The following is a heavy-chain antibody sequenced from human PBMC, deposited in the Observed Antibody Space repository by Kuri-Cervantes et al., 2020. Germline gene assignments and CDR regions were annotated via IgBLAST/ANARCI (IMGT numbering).Heavy chain of an antibody. J-gene: IGHJ6*03. CDR1: GFTFSSYG. CDR3: ATNPYYDFWSGDLDSYYYYYYMDV. V-gene: IGHV3-33*01. Sequence: GSLRLSCAASGFTFSSYGMHWVRQAPGKGLEWVAVIWYDGSNKYYADSVKGRFTISRDNSKNTLYLQMNSLKAEDTAVYYCATNPYYDFWSGDLDSYYYYYYMDVWGKGTTVTVSS. D-gene: IGHD3-3*01. CDR2: IWYDGSNK.